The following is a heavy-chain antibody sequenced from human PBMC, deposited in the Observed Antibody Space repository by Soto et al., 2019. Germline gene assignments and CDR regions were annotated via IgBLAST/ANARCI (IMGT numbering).Heavy chain of an antibody. V-gene: IGHV4-4*02. D-gene: IGHD1-20*01. CDR2: ISHSGTS. CDR3: ARVVLSITRGAFDA. CDR1: GGSISSSHW. J-gene: IGHJ3*01. Sequence: QVQLQESGPGLVKPSGTLSLTCAVSGGSISSSHWWTWVRQSPGKGLEYIGEISHSGTSNSNPSLKSRVTLSVDRSKNHFSLTLISVTAADTAVYYCARVVLSITRGAFDAWGQGTPVIVSS.